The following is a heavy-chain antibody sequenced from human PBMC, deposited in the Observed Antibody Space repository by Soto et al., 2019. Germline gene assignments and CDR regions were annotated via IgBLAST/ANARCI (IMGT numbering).Heavy chain of an antibody. Sequence: SETLSLSCTVSGGSVNSGGYYWSWVRQPPGKGLEWIGNIYYSGSTYCNPSLKSRVTISVDTSKNQFSLNLTSVTAADTAVYHCARVVCTSSSCYFPGWFDSWGPGALVTVFS. V-gene: IGHV4-31*03. D-gene: IGHD2-2*01. CDR3: ARVVCTSSSCYFPGWFDS. J-gene: IGHJ5*01. CDR1: GGSVNSGGYY. CDR2: IYYSGST.